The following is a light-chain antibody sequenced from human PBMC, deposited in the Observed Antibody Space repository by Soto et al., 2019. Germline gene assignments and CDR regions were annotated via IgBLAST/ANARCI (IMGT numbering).Light chain of an antibody. J-gene: IGKJ1*01. V-gene: IGKV3-20*01. CDR2: DAR. CDR3: QQYGTSPWT. CDR1: QSVTISY. Sequence: EVVLTQSPCTLSLSPGERAILSCRASQSVTISYLAWFQQKPGQAPRLLIYDARSRATGVPDRFSASGSGTDFSLTISRLEPEDFAVYYCQQYGTSPWTFGQGTKVDI.